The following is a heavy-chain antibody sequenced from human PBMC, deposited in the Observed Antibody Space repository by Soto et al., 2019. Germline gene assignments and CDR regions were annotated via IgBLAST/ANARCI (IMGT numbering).Heavy chain of an antibody. Sequence: ASVKVSCKASGYTFTSYYMHWVRQAPGQGLEWMGIINPSGGSTSYAQKFQGRVTMTRDTSTSTVYMELSSLRSEDTAVYYCARDFLVVDHPAQGGAFDIWGQGTMVTVSS. J-gene: IGHJ3*02. CDR1: GYTFTSYY. D-gene: IGHD2-21*01. CDR2: INPSGGST. V-gene: IGHV1-46*03. CDR3: ARDFLVVDHPAQGGAFDI.